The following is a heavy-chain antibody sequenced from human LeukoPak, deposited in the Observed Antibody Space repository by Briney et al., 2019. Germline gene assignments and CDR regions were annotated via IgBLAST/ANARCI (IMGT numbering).Heavy chain of an antibody. CDR3: VSLSDWLGGPFDY. Sequence: PSETLSLTCAVYCGSFGVYYWSWIRQPPGKGREWIGYIYYSVSTDYNPSRGSRVTISVDTSKNQFSLKLTSLTAAAPALIFGVSLSDWLGGPFDYWGQGALVTVSS. D-gene: IGHD3-9*01. V-gene: IGHV4-59*08. J-gene: IGHJ4*02. CDR2: IYYSVST. CDR1: CGSFGVYY.